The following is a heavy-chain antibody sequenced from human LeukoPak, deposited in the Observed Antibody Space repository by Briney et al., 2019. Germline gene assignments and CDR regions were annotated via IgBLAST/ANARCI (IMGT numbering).Heavy chain of an antibody. CDR3: ARDKDCSGGSCYSNWSDP. CDR2: ISAYNGNT. Sequence: ASVKVSCKASGYTFTSYGISWVRQAPGQGLEWMGWISAYNGNTNYAQKLQGRVTMTTDTSTSTAYMELRSLRSDDTAVYYCARDKDCSGGSCYSNWSDPWGQGTLVTVSS. CDR1: GYTFTSYG. J-gene: IGHJ5*02. D-gene: IGHD2-15*01. V-gene: IGHV1-18*01.